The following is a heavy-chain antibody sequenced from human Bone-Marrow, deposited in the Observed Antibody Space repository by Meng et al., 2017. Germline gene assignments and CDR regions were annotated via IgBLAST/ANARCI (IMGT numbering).Heavy chain of an antibody. CDR3: ARKAGNCITINCYSMDY. Sequence: ASVKVSCKASGYIFTGYYMHWVRQAPGQGLEWMGWINPNNGGTNYAQKFQGRVTITTDESTSTAYMELARLTSEDTAVYFCARKAGNCITINCYSMDYWGQGTLVTVSS. J-gene: IGHJ4*02. CDR1: GYIFTGYY. D-gene: IGHD1-20*01. CDR2: INPNNGGT. V-gene: IGHV1-2*02.